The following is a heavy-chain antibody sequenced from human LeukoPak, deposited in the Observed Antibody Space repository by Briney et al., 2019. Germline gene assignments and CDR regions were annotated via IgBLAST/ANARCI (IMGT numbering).Heavy chain of an antibody. D-gene: IGHD6-13*01. CDR1: GGSFSGYY. CDR2: INHSGST. Sequence: SETLSLTCAVCGGSFSGYYWSWIRQPPGKGLEWIGEINHSGSTNYNPSLKSRVTISVDTSKNQFSLKLSSVTAADTAVYYCARAAFESIAAAGTHFDYWGQGTLVTVSS. CDR3: ARAAFESIAAAGTHFDY. J-gene: IGHJ4*02. V-gene: IGHV4-34*01.